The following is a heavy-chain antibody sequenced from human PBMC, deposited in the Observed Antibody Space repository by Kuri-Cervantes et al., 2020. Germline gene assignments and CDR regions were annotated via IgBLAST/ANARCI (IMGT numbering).Heavy chain of an antibody. V-gene: IGHV3-48*02. CDR3: ANIPAAMESYYYGMDV. CDR1: GFAFNNYW. CDR2: ISSSSSTI. Sequence: GGSLRLSCAASGFAFNNYWMNWVRQAPGKGLEWVSYISSSSSTIYYADSVKGRFTISRDNAKNSLYLQMNSLRDEDTAVYYCANIPAAMESYYYGMDVWGQGTTVTVSS. D-gene: IGHD2-2*01. J-gene: IGHJ6*02.